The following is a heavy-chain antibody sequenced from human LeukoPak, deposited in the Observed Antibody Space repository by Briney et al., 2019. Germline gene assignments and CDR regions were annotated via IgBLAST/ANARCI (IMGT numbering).Heavy chain of an antibody. D-gene: IGHD3-10*01. Sequence: GASVKVSCKASRYTFTSYAMHWVRQAPGQRLEWMGWINAGNGNTKYSQKFQGRVTITRDTSASTAYMELSSLRSEDTAVYYCARTYGSGSYYNPFDYWGQGTLVTVSS. CDR2: INAGNGNT. J-gene: IGHJ4*02. CDR1: RYTFTSYA. CDR3: ARTYGSGSYYNPFDY. V-gene: IGHV1-3*01.